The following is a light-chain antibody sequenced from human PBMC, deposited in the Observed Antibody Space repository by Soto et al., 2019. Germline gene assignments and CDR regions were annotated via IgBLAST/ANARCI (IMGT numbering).Light chain of an antibody. CDR3: QQYGSSPLT. Sequence: EIVWTQSPCTLSVTPGGRATLSCRASQSVSSSYLAWYQQKPGQAPRLLIHGASSRATGIQDRISGSGSGTDFTLTISRLEPEDFAVYSCQQYGSSPLTFGQGTRLEIK. J-gene: IGKJ5*01. CDR2: GAS. V-gene: IGKV3-20*01. CDR1: QSVSSSY.